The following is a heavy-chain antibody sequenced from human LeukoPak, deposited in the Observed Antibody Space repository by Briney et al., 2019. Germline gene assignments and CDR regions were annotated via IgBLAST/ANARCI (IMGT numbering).Heavy chain of an antibody. D-gene: IGHD5-12*01. J-gene: IGHJ4*02. CDR1: GFTFSSYG. V-gene: IGHV3-30*02. Sequence: GGSLRLSCAASGFTFSSYGMHWVRQAPGKGLEWVAVIWYGGSNKYYADSVKGRFTISRDNSKNTLYLQMNSLRAEDTAVYYCAKGPYGGYEGYFDYWGQGTLVTVSS. CDR2: IWYGGSNK. CDR3: AKGPYGGYEGYFDY.